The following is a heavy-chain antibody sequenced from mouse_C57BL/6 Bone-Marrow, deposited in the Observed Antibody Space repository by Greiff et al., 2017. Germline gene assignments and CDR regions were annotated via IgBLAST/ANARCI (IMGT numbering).Heavy chain of an antibody. CDR1: GYTFTSSG. Sequence: VKLQQSGAELARPGASVKLSCKASGYTFTSSGISWVKQRTGQGLEWIGEIYPRSGNTYYNEKFKGKAKLTADKSSSTAYMELRSRTSEDSAVYFWARKREGYSIDYWGQGTTLTVSS. D-gene: IGHD2-3*01. J-gene: IGHJ2*01. CDR2: IYPRSGNT. V-gene: IGHV1-81*01. CDR3: ARKREGYSIDY.